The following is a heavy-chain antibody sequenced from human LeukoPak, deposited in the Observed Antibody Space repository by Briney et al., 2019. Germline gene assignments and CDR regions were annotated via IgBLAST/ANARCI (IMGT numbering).Heavy chain of an antibody. CDR3: AKESTGSSPDY. Sequence: GGSLRLSCAASGFTFSNYGMSWLRQAPGKGLEWVSAITGSGDDAYYADSMHGRFTMSRDNSKSTLYLQMNSLRVEDTALYYCAKESTGSSPDYWGQGTLVTVSS. D-gene: IGHD1-26*01. V-gene: IGHV3-23*01. J-gene: IGHJ4*02. CDR1: GFTFSNYG. CDR2: ITGSGDDA.